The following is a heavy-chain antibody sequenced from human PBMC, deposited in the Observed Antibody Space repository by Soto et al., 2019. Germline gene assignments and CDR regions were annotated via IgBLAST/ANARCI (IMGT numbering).Heavy chain of an antibody. J-gene: IGHJ6*02. CDR2: MNPNSGNT. CDR1: GYTFTSCD. D-gene: IGHD1-1*01. CDR3: ARERTGTTSMDV. Sequence: QVQLVQSGAEVKKPGASVKVSCKASGYTFTSCDINWVRQATGQGLEWRGWMNPNSGNTGYAQKFRGRVTMTRNTSISTAYMELSSLRSEDTAVYYCARERTGTTSMDVWGQGTTFTVSS. V-gene: IGHV1-8*01.